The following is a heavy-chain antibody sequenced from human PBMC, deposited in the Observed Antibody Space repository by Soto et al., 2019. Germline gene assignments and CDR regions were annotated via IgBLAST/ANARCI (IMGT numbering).Heavy chain of an antibody. V-gene: IGHV4-4*07. CDR3: ARLFTVTTDYYFGMDV. D-gene: IGHD4-17*01. CDR2: IYSSGSS. CDR1: GGSSSGSY. J-gene: IGHJ6*02. Sequence: VQLRESGPGLVKPSETLSLSCTVSGGSSSGSYWSWVRQPAGKGLEWIGRIYSSGSSNYNPSLNSRLTMSLDTSTNQFSLKLRSVTAADTAIYYCARLFTVTTDYYFGMDVWGQGTTVTVSS.